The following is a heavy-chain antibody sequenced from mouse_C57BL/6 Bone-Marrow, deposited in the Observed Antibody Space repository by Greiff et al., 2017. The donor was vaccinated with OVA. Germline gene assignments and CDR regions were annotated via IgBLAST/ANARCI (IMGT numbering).Heavy chain of an antibody. CDR3: TITPLYYGNRYYGV. Sequence: EVQRVESGGDLVKPGGSLKLSCAASGFTFSSYGMSWVRQTPDKRLEWVATISSGGSYTYYPDRVKGRITISRDNAKNTLYLQISSLKSEDTAMYYCTITPLYYGNRYYGVWGTGTTVTVSS. CDR2: ISSGGSYT. V-gene: IGHV5-6*01. J-gene: IGHJ1*03. CDR1: GFTFSSYG. D-gene: IGHD1-1*01.